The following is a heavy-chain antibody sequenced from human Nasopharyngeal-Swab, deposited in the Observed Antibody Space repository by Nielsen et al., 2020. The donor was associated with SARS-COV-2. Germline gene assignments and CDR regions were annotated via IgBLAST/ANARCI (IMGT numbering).Heavy chain of an antibody. D-gene: IGHD3-3*01. Sequence: ASVKVSCKASGYTFTSYGISWVRQAPGQGLEWMGWISAYNGNTNYAQKLQGRVTMTTDTSTSTAYMKLRSLRSDDTAVYYCARDSLYYDFWSGSDYYYYGMDVWGQGTTVTVSS. V-gene: IGHV1-18*01. CDR1: GYTFTSYG. CDR3: ARDSLYYDFWSGSDYYYYGMDV. J-gene: IGHJ6*02. CDR2: ISAYNGNT.